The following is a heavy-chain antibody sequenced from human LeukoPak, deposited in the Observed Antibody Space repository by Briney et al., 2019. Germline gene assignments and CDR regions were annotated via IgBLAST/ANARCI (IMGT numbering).Heavy chain of an antibody. CDR1: GYSSSNYW. D-gene: IGHD7-27*01. CDR2: IAPSDSYT. Sequence: GEFLRICCKGAGYSSSNYWIWWGRQMAGKGLEWMRRIAPSDSYTNYSPSFQGNVTISADKSISTAYLQWSSLKASDTAMYYCARLNWGAFDIWGQGTMVTVAS. CDR3: ARLNWGAFDI. J-gene: IGHJ3*02. V-gene: IGHV5-10-1*01.